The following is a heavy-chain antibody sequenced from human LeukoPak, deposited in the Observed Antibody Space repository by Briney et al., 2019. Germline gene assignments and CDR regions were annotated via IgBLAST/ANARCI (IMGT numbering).Heavy chain of an antibody. V-gene: IGHV3-7*03. CDR3: ARNSGWFRFDY. Sequence: GGSLRLSCAASGFTFSNYWMDWVRQSPGKGLGWVANIKEDGSDKYYVDSVKGRFTISRDNAKNSLYLQMNSLRAEDTAVYYCARNSGWFRFDYWGQGTLVTVSS. D-gene: IGHD6-19*01. J-gene: IGHJ4*02. CDR1: GFTFSNYW. CDR2: IKEDGSDK.